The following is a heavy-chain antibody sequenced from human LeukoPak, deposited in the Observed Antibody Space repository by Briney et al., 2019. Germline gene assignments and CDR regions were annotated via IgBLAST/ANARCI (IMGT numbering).Heavy chain of an antibody. CDR2: INTDGSST. CDR3: AKNYRHSSSSLYFDY. CDR1: GFTFSSYW. J-gene: IGHJ4*02. Sequence: GGSLRLSCAASGFTFSSYWMHWVRQAPGKGLVWVSRINTDGSSTSYADSVKGRFTISRDNSKNTLYLQMNSLRAEDTAVYYCAKNYRHSSSSLYFDYWGQGTLVTVSS. D-gene: IGHD6-6*01. V-gene: IGHV3-74*01.